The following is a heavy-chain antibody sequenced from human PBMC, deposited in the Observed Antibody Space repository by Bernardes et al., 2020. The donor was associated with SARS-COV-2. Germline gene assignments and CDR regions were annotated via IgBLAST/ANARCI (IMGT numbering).Heavy chain of an antibody. D-gene: IGHD2-8*01. Sequence: GSLRLSCAASGFTFSSYAMSWVRQAPGKGLEWVSAISGSGGSTYYADSVKGRFTISRDNSKNTLYLQMNSLRAEDTAVYYCAKDRVRYCTNGVCSYYYYGMDVWGQGTTVTVSS. CDR3: AKDRVRYCTNGVCSYYYYGMDV. J-gene: IGHJ6*02. CDR2: ISGSGGST. V-gene: IGHV3-23*01. CDR1: GFTFSSYA.